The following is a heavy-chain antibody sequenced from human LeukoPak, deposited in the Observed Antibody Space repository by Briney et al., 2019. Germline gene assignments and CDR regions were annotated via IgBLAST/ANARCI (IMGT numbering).Heavy chain of an antibody. CDR2: ISGSGGST. CDR1: GFTFSSYA. J-gene: IGHJ4*02. V-gene: IGHV3-23*01. CDR3: AKARPTVTTGLIDY. Sequence: TGGFLRLSCAASGFTFSSYAMSWVRQAPGKGLEWVSAISGSGGSTYYADSVKGRFTISRDNSKNTLYLQMNSLRAEDTAVYYCAKARPTVTTGLIDYWGQGTLVTVSS. D-gene: IGHD4-11*01.